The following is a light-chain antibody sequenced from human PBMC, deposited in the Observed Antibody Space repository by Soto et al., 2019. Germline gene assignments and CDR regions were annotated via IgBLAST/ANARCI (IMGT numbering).Light chain of an antibody. CDR2: ENN. Sequence: QSVLTQPPSVSAAPGQKVTISCSGSSSNIGNNYVSWYQQLPGTAPKLLIYENNKRPSGIPDRFSRSKSGTSATLGITGLPTGDEADYYCGTWDSSLSAVVFGGGTKLTVL. CDR1: SSNIGNNY. J-gene: IGLJ2*01. V-gene: IGLV1-51*02. CDR3: GTWDSSLSAVV.